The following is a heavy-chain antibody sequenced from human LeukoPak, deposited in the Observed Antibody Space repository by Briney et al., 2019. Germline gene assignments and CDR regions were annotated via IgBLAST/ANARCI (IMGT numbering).Heavy chain of an antibody. CDR2: ISSGGGTIK. CDR1: GFTFSNYD. V-gene: IGHV3-48*03. CDR3: ARRHCSSTDCLFDY. J-gene: IGHJ4*02. D-gene: IGHD2-2*01. Sequence: GGSLRLSCASSGFTFSNYDMNWVRQALGKGLEWVSHISSGGGTIKYYADSLKGRFTISRDNAKNSLYLQMNSLRAEDTAVYYCARRHCSSTDCLFDYWGQGTLVTVSS.